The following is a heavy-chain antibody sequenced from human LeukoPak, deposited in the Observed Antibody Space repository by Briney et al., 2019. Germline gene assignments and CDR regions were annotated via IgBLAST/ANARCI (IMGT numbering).Heavy chain of an antibody. J-gene: IGHJ4*02. CDR2: IYYSGST. V-gene: IGHV4-39*01. CDR3: ARRGIATRTSLFDY. CDR1: GGSISSSSYY. D-gene: IGHD6-6*01. Sequence: PETLSLTCTVSGGSISSSSYYWGWIRQPPGKGLEWIGSIYYSGSTYYNPSLKSRVTISVDTSKNQFSLKLSSVTAADTAVYYCARRGIATRTSLFDYWGQGTLVTVSS.